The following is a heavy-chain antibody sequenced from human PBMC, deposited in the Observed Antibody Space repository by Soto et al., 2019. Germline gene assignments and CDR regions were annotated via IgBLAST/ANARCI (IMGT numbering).Heavy chain of an antibody. CDR1: GDSVSSNSAA. J-gene: IGHJ6*03. V-gene: IGHV6-1*01. D-gene: IGHD3-10*01. Sequence: PSQTLSLTCAISGDSVSSNSAAWTWIRQSPSRGLERLGRTYYRSKWYNDYAVSVKSRITINPETSKNQISLQLNSVTPEDTAVYYCARGGYYGSGSYYKIVYYYYYMDVWGKGTTVTVSS. CDR2: TYYRSKWYN. CDR3: ARGGYYGSGSYYKIVYYYYYMDV.